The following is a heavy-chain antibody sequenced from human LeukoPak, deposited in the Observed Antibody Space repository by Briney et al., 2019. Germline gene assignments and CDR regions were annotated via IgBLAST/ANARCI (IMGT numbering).Heavy chain of an antibody. CDR1: GGXISSYY. J-gene: IGHJ4*02. V-gene: IGHV4-59*01. CDR2: IYYSGST. Sequence: SETLSLTCTVSGGXISSYYCSWIRQPPGKGREWIGYIYYSGSTNYNPSLKSRVTISVDTSKNQFSLKLSSVTAADTAVYYCARANPYYFDYWGQGTLVTVSS. D-gene: IGHD1-14*01. CDR3: ARANPYYFDY.